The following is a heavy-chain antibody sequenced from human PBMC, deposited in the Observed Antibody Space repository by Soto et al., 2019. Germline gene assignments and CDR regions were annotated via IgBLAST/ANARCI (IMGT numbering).Heavy chain of an antibody. D-gene: IGHD3-22*01. V-gene: IGHV5-51*01. CDR3: ARRCFDTTGSLWYFDY. Sequence: GESLKISCKGSGYSFTSYWIGWVRQMPGKGLEWMGIIFPGDSDTRYSPSFQGQVTISADKSITTAYLQWSSLKASDTAIYYCARRCFDTTGSLWYFDYWGQGTPVTVS. CDR2: IFPGDSDT. CDR1: GYSFTSYW. J-gene: IGHJ4*02.